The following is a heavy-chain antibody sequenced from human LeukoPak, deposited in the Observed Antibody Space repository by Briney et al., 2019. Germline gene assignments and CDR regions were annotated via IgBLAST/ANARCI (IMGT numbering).Heavy chain of an antibody. CDR2: ISWNSGST. Sequence: GGSLRLSCAASGFTFDDYAMHWVRQAPGKGLEWVSGISWNSGSTSYADSVKGRFTISRDNAKNTLYLQMNSLRAEDTAVYYCVSSYYDSSGYYNWGQGTLVTVSS. CDR3: VSSYYDSSGYYN. D-gene: IGHD3-22*01. V-gene: IGHV3-9*01. CDR1: GFTFDDYA. J-gene: IGHJ4*02.